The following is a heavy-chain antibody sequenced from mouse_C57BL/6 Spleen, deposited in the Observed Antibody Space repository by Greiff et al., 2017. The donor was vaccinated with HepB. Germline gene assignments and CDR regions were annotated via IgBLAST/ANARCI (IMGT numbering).Heavy chain of an antibody. Sequence: VQLKESGGGLVKPGGSLKLSCAASGFTFSSYAMSWVRQTPEKRLEWVATISDGGSYTYYPDNVKGRFTISRDNAKNNLYLQMSHLKSEDTAMYYCARDRDYDWGRFAYWGQGTLVTVSA. D-gene: IGHD2-4*01. J-gene: IGHJ3*01. CDR3: ARDRDYDWGRFAY. CDR1: GFTFSSYA. CDR2: ISDGGSYT. V-gene: IGHV5-4*01.